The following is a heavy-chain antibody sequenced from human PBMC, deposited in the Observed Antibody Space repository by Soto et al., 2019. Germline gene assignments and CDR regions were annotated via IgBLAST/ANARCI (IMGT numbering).Heavy chain of an antibody. CDR2: IYPGDSDT. V-gene: IGHV5-51*01. CDR1: GYSFTSYC. CDR3: ARTAAAGKYYYGVDD. Sequence: GESLKISCKGSGYSFTSYCIGWVRQMPGKGLEWMGIIYPGDSDTRYSPSFQGQVTISADKSISTAYLQWSSLKASDTAIYYCARTAAAGKYYYGVDDWGQGTTVTVSS. D-gene: IGHD6-13*01. J-gene: IGHJ6*02.